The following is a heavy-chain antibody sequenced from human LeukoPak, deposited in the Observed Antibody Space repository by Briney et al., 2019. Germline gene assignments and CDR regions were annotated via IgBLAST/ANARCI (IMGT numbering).Heavy chain of an antibody. J-gene: IGHJ5*02. CDR3: ARAIRTLEARDWFDP. D-gene: IGHD2-2*01. CDR1: GGSISSGDYY. Sequence: PSETLSLTCTVSGGSISSGDYYWSWIRQPPGKGLEWIGYIYYSGSTYYNPSLKSRVTISVDTSKNQFSLKLSSVTAADTAVYYCARAIRTLEARDWFDPWGQGTLVTVSS. V-gene: IGHV4-30-4*08. CDR2: IYYSGST.